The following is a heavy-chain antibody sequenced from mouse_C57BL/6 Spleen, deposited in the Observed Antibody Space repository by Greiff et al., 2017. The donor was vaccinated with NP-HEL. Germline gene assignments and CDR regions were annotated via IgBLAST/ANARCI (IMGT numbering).Heavy chain of an antibody. Sequence: VQLQQPGAELVKPGASVKLSCKASGYTFTSYWMHWVKQRPGQGLEWIGMIHPNSGSTNYNEKFKSKATLTVDKSSSTAYMQLSSLTSEDSAVYYCARCDSVFPYYAMDYWGQGTSVTVSS. CDR3: ARCDSVFPYYAMDY. V-gene: IGHV1-64*01. CDR2: IHPNSGST. D-gene: IGHD2-4*01. CDR1: GYTFTSYW. J-gene: IGHJ4*01.